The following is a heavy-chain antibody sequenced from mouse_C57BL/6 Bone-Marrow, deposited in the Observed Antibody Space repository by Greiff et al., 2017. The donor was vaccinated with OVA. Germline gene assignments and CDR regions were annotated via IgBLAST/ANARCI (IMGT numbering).Heavy chain of an antibody. Sequence: VQLQQPGAELVRPGASVKLSCTASGFNIKDDYMHWVKQRPEQGLEWIGWIDPENGDTEYASKFQGKATITADTSSNTAYLQLSSLTSEDTAVYYCTTYDDDPGGFAYGGEGTLVTVSA. V-gene: IGHV14-4*01. CDR1: GFNIKDDY. D-gene: IGHD2-4*01. CDR3: TTYDDDPGGFAY. CDR2: IDPENGDT. J-gene: IGHJ3*01.